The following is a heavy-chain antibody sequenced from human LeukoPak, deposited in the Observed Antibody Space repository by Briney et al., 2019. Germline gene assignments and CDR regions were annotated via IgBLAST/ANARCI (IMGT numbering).Heavy chain of an antibody. J-gene: IGHJ4*02. D-gene: IGHD1-7*01. CDR3: AKDLGWNYRTN. CDR1: GFTFSSYA. CDR2: ISGSGGST. Sequence: GSLRLSCAASGFTFSSYAMSWVRQAPGKGLEWVSAISGSGGSTYYADFVKGRFTISRDNSKNTLYLQMNSLRAEDTAVYYCAKDLGWNYRTNWGQGTLVTVSS. V-gene: IGHV3-23*01.